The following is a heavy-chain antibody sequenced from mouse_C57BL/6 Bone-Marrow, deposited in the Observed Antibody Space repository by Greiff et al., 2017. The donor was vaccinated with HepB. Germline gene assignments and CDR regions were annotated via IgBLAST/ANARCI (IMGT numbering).Heavy chain of an antibody. CDR1: GFNITDYY. Sequence: VQLQQPGAELVKPGASVKLSCTASGFNITDYYMHWVKQRTEQGLEWIGRIDPEDGETNYAPKFQGKATITADTSSNTAYLQLSSLTSEDTAVYYWASGYYGSSDRWYMDVWGTGTTVTVSS. CDR2: IDPEDGET. D-gene: IGHD1-1*01. J-gene: IGHJ1*03. CDR3: ASGYYGSSDRWYMDV. V-gene: IGHV14-2*01.